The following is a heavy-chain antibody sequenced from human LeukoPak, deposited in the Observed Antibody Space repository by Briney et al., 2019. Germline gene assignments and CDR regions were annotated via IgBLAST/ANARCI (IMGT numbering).Heavy chain of an antibody. V-gene: IGHV2-70*11. D-gene: IGHD6-13*01. J-gene: IGHJ4*02. CDR3: ARIARIAAAEWTYDY. CDR1: GFSLTTSGMC. Sequence: ESGPTLVNPTQTLTLTCTFSGFSLTTSGMCVSWIRQPPGKALEWLARIDWDDDKYYSTSLKTRLTFSKDTSKNRVVLTMANMDPVDTATYYCARIARIAAAEWTYDYWGQGTLVTVSS. CDR2: IDWDDDK.